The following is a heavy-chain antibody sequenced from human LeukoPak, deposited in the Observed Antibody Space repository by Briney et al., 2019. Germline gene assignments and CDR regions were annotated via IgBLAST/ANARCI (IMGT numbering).Heavy chain of an antibody. V-gene: IGHV4-34*01. J-gene: IGHJ5*02. D-gene: IGHD3-22*01. CDR3: ARASSGYLRVRGWFDP. CDR2: INHSGST. CDR1: GGSFSGYY. Sequence: SETLSLTCAVYGGSFSGYYWSWIRQPPGKGLEWIGEINHSGSTNYNPSLKSRVTISVDTPKNQFSLKLSSVTAADTAVYYCARASSGYLRVRGWFDPWGQETLVTVSS.